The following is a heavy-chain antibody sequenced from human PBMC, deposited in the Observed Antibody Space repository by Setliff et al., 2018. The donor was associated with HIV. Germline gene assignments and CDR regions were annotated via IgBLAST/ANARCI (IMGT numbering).Heavy chain of an antibody. D-gene: IGHD1-1*01. CDR3: ARERLSRLGFDY. CDR1: GYSISSGYY. Sequence: SETLSLTCGVSGYSISSGYYWGWIRQPPGKGLEWIGSIYHTGSTYYNPSLKSRVTISVDTSKNQFSLMLGSMTAADTAVYYCARERLSRLGFDYWGQGTLVTVSS. V-gene: IGHV4-38-2*02. J-gene: IGHJ4*02. CDR2: IYHTGST.